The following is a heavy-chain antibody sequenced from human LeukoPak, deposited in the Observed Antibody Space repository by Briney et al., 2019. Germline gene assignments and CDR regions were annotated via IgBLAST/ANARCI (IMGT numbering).Heavy chain of an antibody. CDR2: INPNSGGT. J-gene: IGHJ6*03. Sequence: GASVKVSCKASGYTFTGYYMHWVRQAPGQGLEWMGWINPNSGGTNYAQKFQGRVTMTRDTSISTAYMELRRLRSDDTAMYYCARDFGSKLLVAEAYYYYYYLDVWGKGTTVTVSS. D-gene: IGHD5-24*01. CDR1: GYTFTGYY. CDR3: ARDFGSKLLVAEAYYYYYYLDV. V-gene: IGHV1-2*02.